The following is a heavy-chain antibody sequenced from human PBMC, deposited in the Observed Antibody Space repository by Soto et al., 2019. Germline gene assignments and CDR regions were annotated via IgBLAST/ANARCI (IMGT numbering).Heavy chain of an antibody. D-gene: IGHD3-10*01. V-gene: IGHV1-18*01. CDR1: GYTFTSYG. CDR3: ARDGAYYGSGSYTFDY. Sequence: QVQLVQSGAEVKKPGASVKVSCKASGYTFTSYGISWVRQAPGQGLEWMGWISAYNGNTNYAQKLQGRVTMTTDTSTSTAYRERRSLRSDDTAVYYCARDGAYYGSGSYTFDYWGQGTLVTVSS. J-gene: IGHJ4*02. CDR2: ISAYNGNT.